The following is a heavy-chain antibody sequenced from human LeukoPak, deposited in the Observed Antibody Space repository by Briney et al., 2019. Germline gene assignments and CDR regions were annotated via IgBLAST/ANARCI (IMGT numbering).Heavy chain of an antibody. J-gene: IGHJ4*02. CDR1: GFTFSSYS. V-gene: IGHV3-21*01. Sequence: GGSLRPSCAASGFTFSSYSMNWVRQAPGKGLEWVSSISSSSSYIYYADSVKGRFTISRDNAKNSLYLQMNSLRAEDTAVYYCARADIVATGGDHWGQGTLVTVSS. CDR3: ARADIVATGGDH. CDR2: ISSSSSYI. D-gene: IGHD5-12*01.